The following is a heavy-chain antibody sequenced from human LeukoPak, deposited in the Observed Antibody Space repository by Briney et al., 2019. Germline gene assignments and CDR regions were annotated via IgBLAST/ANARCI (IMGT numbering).Heavy chain of an antibody. Sequence: ASVKVSCKASGYTFTSYYMHWVRQAPGQGLEWMGIINPSGGSTSYAQKFQGRVTMTRDMSTSTVYMELSSLRSEDTAVYHCARDIRTDRHWFDPWGQGTLVTVSS. CDR1: GYTFTSYY. CDR2: INPSGGST. J-gene: IGHJ5*02. V-gene: IGHV1-46*01. CDR3: ARDIRTDRHWFDP. D-gene: IGHD1-1*01.